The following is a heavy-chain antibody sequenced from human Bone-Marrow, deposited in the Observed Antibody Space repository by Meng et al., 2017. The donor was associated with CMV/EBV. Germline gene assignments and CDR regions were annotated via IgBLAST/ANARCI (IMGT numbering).Heavy chain of an antibody. V-gene: IGHV3-30-3*01. J-gene: IGHJ6*02. CDR2: TSYDGSNK. D-gene: IGHD6-13*01. Sequence: GGSLRLSCTASGFRFNSYAMHWVRQAPGKGLEWVAVTSYDGSNKYYADSVKGRFTISRDNSKNTLYMQMDSLRAEDTAVYYCARVAAAGRGMDVWAKGPRSPSP. CDR1: GFRFNSYA. CDR3: ARVAAAGRGMDV.